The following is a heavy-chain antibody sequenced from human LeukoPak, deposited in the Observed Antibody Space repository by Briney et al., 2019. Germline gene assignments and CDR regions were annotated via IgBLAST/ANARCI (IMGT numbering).Heavy chain of an antibody. CDR2: IIPIFGTA. CDR3: ARVLCSGGSCYYYYYMDV. CDR1: GGTFSSYA. J-gene: IGHJ6*03. V-gene: IGHV1-69*01. Sequence: SVKVSRKASGGTFSSYAISWVRQAPGQGLEWMGGIIPIFGTANYAQKFQGRVTITADESTSTAYMELSSLRSEDTAVYYCARVLCSGGSCYYYYYMDVWGKGTTVTVSS. D-gene: IGHD2-15*01.